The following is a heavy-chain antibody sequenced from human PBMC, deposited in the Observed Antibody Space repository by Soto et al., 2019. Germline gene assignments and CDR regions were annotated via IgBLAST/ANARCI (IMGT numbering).Heavy chain of an antibody. CDR2: RWYEGSNK. D-gene: IGHD2-2*01. V-gene: IGHV3-33*01. J-gene: IGHJ4*02. CDR3: ARVTCSSTSCPIDY. Sequence: GGFLRLSCAASGFTFSSYGMHWVRQAPGKGLEWVAGRWYEGSNKYYADSVKGRFNSSRENSKNTLYLQMNSLRAEDTAVYYCARVTCSSTSCPIDYWGQGTLVTVS. CDR1: GFTFSSYG.